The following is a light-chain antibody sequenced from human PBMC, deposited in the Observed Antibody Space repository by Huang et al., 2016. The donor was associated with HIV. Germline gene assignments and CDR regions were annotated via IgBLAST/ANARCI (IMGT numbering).Light chain of an antibody. Sequence: DVQMTQSPSSLSASVGDRVTITCRASQGITSSLAWFQQKPGKAPKLLIHAASRLQRGVPSRFSGSESGTDFTLTISSLQPEDFAIYYCHQYYSTPLTFGGGTKVEIK. CDR1: QGITSS. CDR2: AAS. CDR3: HQYYSTPLT. V-gene: IGKV1-NL1*01. J-gene: IGKJ4*01.